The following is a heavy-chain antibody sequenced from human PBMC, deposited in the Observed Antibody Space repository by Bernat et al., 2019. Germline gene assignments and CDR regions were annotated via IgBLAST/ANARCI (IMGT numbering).Heavy chain of an antibody. D-gene: IGHD3-10*02. V-gene: IGHV1-18*01. CDR3: AKDSRAYYDRPWNAFDI. CDR1: GYTFTSYG. Sequence: QVQLVQFGAEVKKPGALVKVSCKASGYTFTSYGISWVRQAPGQGLEWMGWISAYNGNTNYAQKLQGRVTMTTDTSTSTAYMELRGLRSDDTAVYYCAKDSRAYYDRPWNAFDIWGQGTMVTVSS. CDR2: ISAYNGNT. J-gene: IGHJ3*02.